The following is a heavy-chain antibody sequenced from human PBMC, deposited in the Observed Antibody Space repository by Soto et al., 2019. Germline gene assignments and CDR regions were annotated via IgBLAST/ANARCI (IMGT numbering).Heavy chain of an antibody. CDR1: GFTFSSYG. V-gene: IGHV3-33*01. Sequence: GGSLRLSCAASGFTFSSYGMHWVRQAPGKGLEWVAVIWYDGSNKYYADSVKGRFTISRDNSKNTLYLQMNSLRAEDTAVYYCARDFARYYDILTATRGYYGMDVWGQGTTVTVSS. J-gene: IGHJ6*02. D-gene: IGHD3-9*01. CDR3: ARDFARYYDILTATRGYYGMDV. CDR2: IWYDGSNK.